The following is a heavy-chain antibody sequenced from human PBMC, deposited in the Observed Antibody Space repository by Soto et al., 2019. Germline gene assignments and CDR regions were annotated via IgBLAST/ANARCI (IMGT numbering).Heavy chain of an antibody. D-gene: IGHD3-3*01. CDR2: MNPNSGKT. CDR3: ASGIVSGYCIGY. Sequence: QVQLVQSGAEVKTPGASVKVSCKASGYTFTSYDITWVRQATGQGLEWMGWMNPNSGKTGYAQKFQGRVTMTKNTSISAAYMEWGSLRSEGTAVYYCASGIVSGYCIGYWGQGTLVTVSS. J-gene: IGHJ4*02. V-gene: IGHV1-8*01. CDR1: GYTFTSYD.